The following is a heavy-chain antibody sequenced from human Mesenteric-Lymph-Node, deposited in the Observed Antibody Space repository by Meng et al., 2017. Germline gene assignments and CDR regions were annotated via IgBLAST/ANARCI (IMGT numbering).Heavy chain of an antibody. V-gene: IGHV1-18*01. D-gene: IGHD3-10*01. J-gene: IGHJ4*02. CDR3: ARGSFSGASDY. CDR1: GYTFTSYG. Sequence: ASVKVSCKASGYTFTSYGISWVRQAPGQGLEWMGWISAYNGNTNYAQKLQGRVTMTTDTSTSTAYMDLSRLTSDDTAIYYCARGSFSGASDYWGQGTLVTVSS. CDR2: ISAYNGNT.